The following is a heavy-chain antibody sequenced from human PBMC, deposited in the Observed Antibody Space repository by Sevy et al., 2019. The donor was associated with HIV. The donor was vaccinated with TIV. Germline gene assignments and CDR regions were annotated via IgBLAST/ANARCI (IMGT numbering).Heavy chain of an antibody. J-gene: IGHJ4*02. CDR1: GFSFSNAW. V-gene: IGHV3-15*01. Sequence: GGSLRLSCAASGFSFSNAWMSWVRQAPGKGLEWVGRIKSKTDGGTTEYATHVKGRFTMSRDDSKNTVYLQMNSLKTEDTAVYYCTIYPDSYPRPYLDYWGRGTLVAVSS. CDR3: TIYPDSYPRPYLDY. D-gene: IGHD2-2*02. CDR2: IKSKTDGGTT.